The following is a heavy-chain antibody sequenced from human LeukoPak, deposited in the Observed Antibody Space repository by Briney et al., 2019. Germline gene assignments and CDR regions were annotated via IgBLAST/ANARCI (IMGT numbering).Heavy chain of an antibody. CDR3: ARERPGVIFDY. J-gene: IGHJ4*02. D-gene: IGHD3-10*01. V-gene: IGHV7-4-1*02. CDR2: INTNTGNL. Sequence: ASVKVSCKASGYTFTSYAMNWVRQAPGQGLEWMGWINTNTGNLTYAQDFTGRFVFSLDTSVSTAYLQISTLKAEDTAVYYCARERPGVIFDYWGQGTLVTVSS. CDR1: GYTFTSYA.